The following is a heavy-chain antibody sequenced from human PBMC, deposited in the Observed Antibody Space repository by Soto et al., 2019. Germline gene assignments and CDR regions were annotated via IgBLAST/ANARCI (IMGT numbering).Heavy chain of an antibody. J-gene: IGHJ4*02. V-gene: IGHV1-69*06. CDR1: GGTFSSYA. CDR2: IIPIFGTA. Sequence: SVKVSCKASGGTFSSYAISWVRQAPGQGLEWMGGIIPIFGTANYAQKFQGRVTIIADKSASTAYMELSSLRSEDTAVYYCARDRGYDFWRGSFDYWGQGTLVTVSS. CDR3: ARDRGYDFWRGSFDY. D-gene: IGHD3-3*01.